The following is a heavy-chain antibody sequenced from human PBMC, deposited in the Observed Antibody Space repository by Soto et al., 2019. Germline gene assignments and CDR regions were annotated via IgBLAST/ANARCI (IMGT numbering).Heavy chain of an antibody. V-gene: IGHV3-15*01. CDR2: IKSKTDGGTT. Sequence: GGSLRLSCAASGFTFSNAWMSWVRQAPGKGLEWVGRIKSKTDGGTTDYAAPVKGRFTISRDDSKNTLYLQMNSLKTEDTAVYYCTTSIEVPPPYYYYYGMDVWGQGTTVTV. CDR1: GFTFSNAW. CDR3: TTSIEVPPPYYYYYGMDV. J-gene: IGHJ6*02.